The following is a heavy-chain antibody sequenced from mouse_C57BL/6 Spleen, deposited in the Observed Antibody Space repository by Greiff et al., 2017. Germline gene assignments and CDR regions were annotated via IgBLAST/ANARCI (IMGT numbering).Heavy chain of an antibody. CDR2: IDPSDSYT. J-gene: IGHJ4*01. D-gene: IGHD1-1*01. CDR1: GYTFTSYW. V-gene: IGHV1-69*01. Sequence: QVQLQQPGAELVMPGASVKLSCKASGYTFTSYWMHWVKQRPGQGLEWIGEIDPSDSYTNYNQKFKGKSTLTVDKSSSTAYMQLSSLTSEDSAVYYCARGPWGVADAMDYWGQGTSVTVSS. CDR3: ARGPWGVADAMDY.